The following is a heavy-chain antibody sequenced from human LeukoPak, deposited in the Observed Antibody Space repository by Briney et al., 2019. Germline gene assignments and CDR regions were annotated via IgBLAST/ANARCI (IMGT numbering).Heavy chain of an antibody. D-gene: IGHD5-18*01. J-gene: IGHJ3*02. CDR1: GFAVSNNY. V-gene: IGHV3-21*01. Sequence: GGSLRLSCAASGFAVSNNYMSWVRQAPGKGLEWLSSISSSSSYIYYADSVKGRFTISRDNAKNSLYLQMNSLRAEDTAVYYCARAGIQLWLRPSMSAFDIWGQGTIVTVSS. CDR3: ARAGIQLWLRPSMSAFDI. CDR2: ISSSSSYI.